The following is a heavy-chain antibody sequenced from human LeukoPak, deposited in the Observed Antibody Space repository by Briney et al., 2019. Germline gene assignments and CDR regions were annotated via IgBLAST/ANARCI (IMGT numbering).Heavy chain of an antibody. J-gene: IGHJ4*02. V-gene: IGHV4-59*01. CDR3: ARGFRGASFDY. CDR2: FYYSGST. CDR1: GGSISFYY. D-gene: IGHD1-26*01. Sequence: SETLSLTCTVSGGSISFYYWSWIRQPPGKGLEWIGYFYYSGSTNYNPSLKSRVSISVDTAKKQFSLKVSSVTAADTAVYYCARGFRGASFDYWGQGTLVTVSS.